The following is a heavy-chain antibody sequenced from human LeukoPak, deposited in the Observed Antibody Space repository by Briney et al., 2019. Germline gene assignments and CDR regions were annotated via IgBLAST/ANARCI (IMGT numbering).Heavy chain of an antibody. CDR2: ISAYNGNT. Sequence: ASVKVSCKASGGTFSSYAISWVRQAPGQGLEWMGWISAYNGNTNYAQKLQGRVTMTTDTSTSTAYMELRSLRSDDTAVYYCARDSTDIVVVPAATHDAFDIWGQGTMVTVSS. V-gene: IGHV1-18*01. J-gene: IGHJ3*02. CDR1: GGTFSSYA. CDR3: ARDSTDIVVVPAATHDAFDI. D-gene: IGHD2-2*01.